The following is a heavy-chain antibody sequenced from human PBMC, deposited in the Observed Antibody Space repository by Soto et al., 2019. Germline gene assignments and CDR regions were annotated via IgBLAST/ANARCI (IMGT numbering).Heavy chain of an antibody. CDR1: GGSFSGYY. CDR3: AREKFDRYYYYYYMDV. D-gene: IGHD3-9*01. CDR2: INHSGST. Sequence: SETLSLTCAVYGGSFSGYYWSWIRQPPGKGLEWIGEINHSGSTNYNPSLKSRVTISVDTSKNQFSLKLSSVTAADTAVYYCAREKFDRYYYYYYMDVWGKGTTVTVSS. J-gene: IGHJ6*03. V-gene: IGHV4-34*01.